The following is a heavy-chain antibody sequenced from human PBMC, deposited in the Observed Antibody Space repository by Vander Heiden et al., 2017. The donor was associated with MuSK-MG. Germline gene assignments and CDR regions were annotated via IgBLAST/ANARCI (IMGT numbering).Heavy chain of an antibody. J-gene: IGHJ4*02. CDR1: GGTFSTSI. V-gene: IGHV1-69*12. CDR3: ARPENSGWYDYFEY. CDR2: VINVVGKK. Sequence: QVQLVQSGPEVKTPGSSVKVSCKASGGTFSTSIISWVRQAPGQGPEWMGGVINVVGKKDYARKFEGRVKFTADELTSTVFMELSGLTVDDTAVYFCARPENSGWYDYFEYWGQGTLVTVSS. D-gene: IGHD6-13*01.